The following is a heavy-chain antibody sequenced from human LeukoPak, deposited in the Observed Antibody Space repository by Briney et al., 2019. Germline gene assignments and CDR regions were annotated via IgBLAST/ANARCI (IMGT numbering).Heavy chain of an antibody. V-gene: IGHV3-23*01. CDR3: ARVGYYDSSGYKPD. J-gene: IGHJ4*02. CDR1: GFTFTNDA. D-gene: IGHD3-22*01. CDR2: ISSSGNSP. Sequence: GGPLRLSCAASGFTFTNDAMSWVRQAPGKGLEWVSLISSSGNSPYYTDSVKGRFTISRDNAKNSLYLQMNSLRAEDTAVYYCARVGYYDSSGYKPDWGQGTLVTVSS.